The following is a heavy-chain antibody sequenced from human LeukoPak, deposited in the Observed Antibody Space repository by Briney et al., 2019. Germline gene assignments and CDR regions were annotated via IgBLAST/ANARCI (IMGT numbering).Heavy chain of an antibody. CDR3: AKECDYSPGHKFDL. CDR1: GFTFNNYL. V-gene: IGHV3-23*01. J-gene: IGHJ4*02. CDR2: LFTGGGRT. Sequence: GGSLRLSCAASGFTFNNYLMSWVRQAPGKGLEWVSVLFTGGGRTLYADSVKGRFTISGDTSRTTLYLQVNGLRAEDTAVYYCAKECDYSPGHKFDLWGQGTLVTVPS. D-gene: IGHD3-10*01.